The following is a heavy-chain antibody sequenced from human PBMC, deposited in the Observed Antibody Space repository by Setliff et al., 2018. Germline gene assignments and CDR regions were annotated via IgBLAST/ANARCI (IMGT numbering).Heavy chain of an antibody. Sequence: GASVKVSCKASGDSFNNYAISWVRQAPGQGLEWMGGIIPMFGTPAYAQKFQDRVTITTDESTSTAYMELDSLRSEDTAVSYCARSPAVLGIVYLDPWGQGTLVTVSS. D-gene: IGHD2-15*01. CDR2: IIPMFGTP. V-gene: IGHV1-69*05. J-gene: IGHJ5*02. CDR3: ARSPAVLGIVYLDP. CDR1: GDSFNNYA.